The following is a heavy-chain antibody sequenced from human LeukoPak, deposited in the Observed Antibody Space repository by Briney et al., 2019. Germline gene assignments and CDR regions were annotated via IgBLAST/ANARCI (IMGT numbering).Heavy chain of an antibody. V-gene: IGHV3-13*01. J-gene: IGHJ6*02. D-gene: IGHD5-18*01. CDR1: GFTFSSYD. CDR2: IGTAGDT. Sequence: PGGSLRLSCAASGFTFSSYDMHWVRQATGKGLEWVSAIGTAGDTYYPGSVKGRFTISRENAKNSLYLQMNSLRAGDTAVYYCARAERGYSYGIHDPYGIDVWGQGTTVTVSS. CDR3: ARAERGYSYGIHDPYGIDV.